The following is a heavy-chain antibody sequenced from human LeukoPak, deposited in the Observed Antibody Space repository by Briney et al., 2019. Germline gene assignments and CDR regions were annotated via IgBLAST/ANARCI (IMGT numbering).Heavy chain of an antibody. CDR3: ARRGDGGRSFDY. CDR1: GFTFSSCS. V-gene: IGHV3-23*01. J-gene: IGHJ4*02. D-gene: IGHD4-23*01. Sequence: GGSLRLSCAASGFTFSSCSMAWVRQAPGKGLEWVSGINRPPDSTFAADSVKGRFTISRDNSKNTLYLQMNSLRAEDTAVYYCARRGDGGRSFDYWGQGTLVTVSS. CDR2: INRPPDST.